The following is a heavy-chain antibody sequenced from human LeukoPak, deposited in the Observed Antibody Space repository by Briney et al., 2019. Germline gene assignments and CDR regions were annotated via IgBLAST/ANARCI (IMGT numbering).Heavy chain of an antibody. CDR3: ATGLGSGYPEYYFDY. V-gene: IGHV1-69-2*01. D-gene: IGHD3-22*01. Sequence: ASVKVSCKVSGYTFTDYYMHWVQQAPGKGLEWMGLVDPEDGGTIYAEKFQGRVTITADTSTDTAYMELSSLRSEDTAVYYCATGLGSGYPEYYFDYWGQGTLVTVSS. J-gene: IGHJ4*02. CDR1: GYTFTDYY. CDR2: VDPEDGGT.